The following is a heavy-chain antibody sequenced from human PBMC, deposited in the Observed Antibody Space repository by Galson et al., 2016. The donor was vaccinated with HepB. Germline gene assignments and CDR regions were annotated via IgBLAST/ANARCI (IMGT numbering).Heavy chain of an antibody. V-gene: IGHV3-30*18. D-gene: IGHD6-19*01. CDR1: GFTFSSHG. CDR3: AKDRGGWSGDGMDV. J-gene: IGHJ6*02. Sequence: SLRLSCAASGFTFSSHGMHWVRQAPGKGLEWVSVISYEGSHKYYADSVKGRFTISRDNSKNTLELQMNSLRGEDTAVYYCAKDRGGWSGDGMDVWGQGTTVTVSS. CDR2: ISYEGSHK.